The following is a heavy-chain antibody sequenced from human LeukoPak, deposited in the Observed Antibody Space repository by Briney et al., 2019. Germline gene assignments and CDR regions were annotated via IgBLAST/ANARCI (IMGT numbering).Heavy chain of an antibody. V-gene: IGHV4-30-4*01. Sequence: PSQTLSLTCTVSSGSISSGDNYWSWIRQPPGKGLEWIGYIYYSGSTYYNPSLKSRVTISVDTSKNQFSLKLSSVTAADTAVYYCARVSSSSGWFDPWGQGTLVTVSS. CDR1: SGSISSGDNY. CDR2: IYYSGST. J-gene: IGHJ5*02. CDR3: ARVSSSSGWFDP. D-gene: IGHD6-6*01.